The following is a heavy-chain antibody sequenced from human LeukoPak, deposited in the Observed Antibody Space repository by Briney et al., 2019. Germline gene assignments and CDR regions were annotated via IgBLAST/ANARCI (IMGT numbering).Heavy chain of an antibody. CDR2: FDPEDGET. D-gene: IGHD3-22*01. Sequence: ASVKVSCKVSGYTLTELSMHWVRQAPGKGLEWMGGFDPEDGETIYAQKFQGRVTMTEDTSTDTAYMELSSLKASDTAMYYCARQQHTYYYDSSGYLDAFDIWGQGTMVTVSS. CDR3: ARQQHTYYYDSSGYLDAFDI. V-gene: IGHV1-24*01. CDR1: GYTLTELS. J-gene: IGHJ3*02.